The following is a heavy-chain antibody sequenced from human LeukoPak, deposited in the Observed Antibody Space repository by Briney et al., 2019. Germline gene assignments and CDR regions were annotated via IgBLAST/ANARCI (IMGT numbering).Heavy chain of an antibody. CDR1: GYTFTSYD. Sequence: ASVKVSCKASGYTFTSYDINWVRQATGQGLEWMGWMNPDTGNTGYAQKFQGRVTMTRNTSISTAYMELSSLKSEDTAVYYCARRPFKYYDILTGSYRSEFDYWGQGTLVTVSS. CDR2: MNPDTGNT. V-gene: IGHV1-8*01. J-gene: IGHJ4*02. D-gene: IGHD3-9*01. CDR3: ARRPFKYYDILTGSYRSEFDY.